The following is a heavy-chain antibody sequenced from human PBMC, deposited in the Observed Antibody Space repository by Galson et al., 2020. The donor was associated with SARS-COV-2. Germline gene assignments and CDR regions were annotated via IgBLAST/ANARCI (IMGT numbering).Heavy chain of an antibody. CDR2: ISGSGDST. CDR3: AKAAWFEDLLSPIDY. J-gene: IGHJ4*02. Sequence: PGGSLRLSCAASGFTFSRYAMNWVRQAPGKGLEWVSTISGSGDSTYYADSVKGRFTISRDNSKNTLYLQMNSLRAEDTAVCYCAKAAWFEDLLSPIDYWGQGTLVTVSS. CDR1: GFTFSRYA. V-gene: IGHV3-23*01. D-gene: IGHD3-10*01.